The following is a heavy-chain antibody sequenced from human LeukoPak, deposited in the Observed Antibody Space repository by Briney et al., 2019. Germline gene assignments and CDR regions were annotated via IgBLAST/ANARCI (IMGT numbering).Heavy chain of an antibody. D-gene: IGHD3-22*01. J-gene: IGHJ4*02. Sequence: KASETLSLTCTVSGGSISSYYWSWIRQPAGKGLEWIGRIYTSGSTNYNPSLKSRVTMSVDTSKNQFSLKLSSVTAADTAVYYCAREVFFFDYYDSSGYYPFDYWGQGTLVTVPS. V-gene: IGHV4-4*07. CDR2: IYTSGST. CDR3: AREVFFFDYYDSSGYYPFDY. CDR1: GGSISSYY.